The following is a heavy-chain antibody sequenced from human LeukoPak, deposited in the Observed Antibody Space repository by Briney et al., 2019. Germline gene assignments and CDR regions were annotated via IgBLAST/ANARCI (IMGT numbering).Heavy chain of an antibody. CDR3: LVATTGSYYYYYMDV. CDR2: INPNSGGT. D-gene: IGHD2-15*01. Sequence: ASVKVSCKASGYTFTGYYMHWVRQAPGQGLEWMGRINPNSGGTNYAQKFQGRVTMTRDTSISTAYMELSRLRSDDTAVYYCLVATTGSYYYYYMDVWGKGTTVTVS. V-gene: IGHV1-2*06. CDR1: GYTFTGYY. J-gene: IGHJ6*03.